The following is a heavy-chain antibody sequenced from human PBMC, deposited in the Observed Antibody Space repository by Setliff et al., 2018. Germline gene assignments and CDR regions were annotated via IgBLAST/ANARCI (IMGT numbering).Heavy chain of an antibody. V-gene: IGHV3-48*03. J-gene: IGHJ5*02. Sequence: GGSLRLSCAVSGFTFSSHGMNWVRQAPGKGLEWVAYISNWGTTIYYADSVKGRFTISRDNAKNSLSLQMNGLRAEDTSVYYCARDQFRNSGGLYSWGQGILVTVSS. CDR3: ARDQFRNSGGLYS. D-gene: IGHD1-7*01. CDR1: GFTFSSHG. CDR2: ISNWGTTI.